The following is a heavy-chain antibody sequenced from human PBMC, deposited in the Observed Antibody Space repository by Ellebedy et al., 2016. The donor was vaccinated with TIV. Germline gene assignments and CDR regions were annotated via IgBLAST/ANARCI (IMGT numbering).Heavy chain of an antibody. Sequence: GESLKISXAASGFIFGSYGMHWVRQAPGKGLEWVSYISSSSRTIYYADSVKGRFTISRDNAKNSLYLQMNSLRAEDTAVYYCAAAAGAGDDAFDIWGQGTMVTVSS. J-gene: IGHJ3*02. CDR3: AAAAGAGDDAFDI. V-gene: IGHV3-48*01. CDR2: ISSSSRTI. D-gene: IGHD6-13*01. CDR1: GFIFGSYG.